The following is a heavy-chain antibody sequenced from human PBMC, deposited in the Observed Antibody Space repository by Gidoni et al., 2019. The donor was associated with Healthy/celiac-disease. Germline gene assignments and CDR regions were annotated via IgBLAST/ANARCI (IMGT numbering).Heavy chain of an antibody. D-gene: IGHD2-2*03. V-gene: IGHV4-38-2*01. J-gene: IGHJ4*02. CDR2: IYHRGST. Sequence: QVQLQESGPGLVKPSETLSLTCAVSGYSISSGYYWGWIRQPPGKGLEWIGSIYHRGSTYYNPSLKSRVTISVETSKNQFSLKLSSVTAADKAVYYCARVLDIVVPRGFDYWGQGTLVTVSS. CDR1: GYSISSGYY. CDR3: ARVLDIVVPRGFDY.